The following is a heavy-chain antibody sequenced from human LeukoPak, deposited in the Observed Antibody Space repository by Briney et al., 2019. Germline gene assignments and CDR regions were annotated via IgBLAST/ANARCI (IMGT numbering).Heavy chain of an antibody. V-gene: IGHV3-23*01. D-gene: IGHD1-26*01. CDR3: AKDPLYSGSYYFDY. J-gene: IGHJ4*02. Sequence: SGSGGRTYYADSVKARFTISRDNSKNTLYLQMNSLRAEDTAVYYCAKDPLYSGSYYFDYWGQGTLVTVSS. CDR2: SGSGGRT.